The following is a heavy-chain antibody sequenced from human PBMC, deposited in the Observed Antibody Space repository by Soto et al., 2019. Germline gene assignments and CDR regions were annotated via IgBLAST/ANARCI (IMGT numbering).Heavy chain of an antibody. CDR1: GGSISSGDYY. CDR2: IYYSGST. J-gene: IGHJ5*02. D-gene: IGHD2-2*01. Sequence: SETLSLTCTVSGGSISSGDYYWSWIRQPPGKGLEWIGYIYYSGSTYYNPSLKSRVTISVDTSKNQFSLKLSSVTAADTAVYYCARAPCSSTSCYGNWFDPWGQGTLVTVSS. V-gene: IGHV4-30-4*01. CDR3: ARAPCSSTSCYGNWFDP.